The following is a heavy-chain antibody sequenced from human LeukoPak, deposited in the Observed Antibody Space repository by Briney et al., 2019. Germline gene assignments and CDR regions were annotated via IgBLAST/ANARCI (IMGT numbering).Heavy chain of an antibody. V-gene: IGHV3-30*18. CDR3: AKDLSGTLTY. CDR1: GFSFSNYG. Sequence: GTSLRLSCAASGFSFSNYGMHWVRQAPGMGLEWLTMISYDGGAKYYADSVRGRFTISRDTSKNTLYLQMDSLRTEDTAVYYCAKDLSGTLTYWGQGTLVTVSS. CDR2: ISYDGGAK. D-gene: IGHD1-26*01. J-gene: IGHJ4*02.